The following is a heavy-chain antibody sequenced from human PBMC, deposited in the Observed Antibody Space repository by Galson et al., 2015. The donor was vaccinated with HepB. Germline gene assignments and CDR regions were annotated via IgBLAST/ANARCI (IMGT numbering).Heavy chain of an antibody. Sequence: SLRLSCAASGFTFSSYWMSWVRQAPGKGLEWVSSISSSSSYIYYADSVKGRFTISRDNAKNSLYLQMNSLRAEDTAVYYCARVASSSLKDNWFDPWGQGTLVTVSS. J-gene: IGHJ5*02. CDR1: GFTFSSYW. CDR2: ISSSSSYI. D-gene: IGHD6-13*01. CDR3: ARVASSSLKDNWFDP. V-gene: IGHV3-21*01.